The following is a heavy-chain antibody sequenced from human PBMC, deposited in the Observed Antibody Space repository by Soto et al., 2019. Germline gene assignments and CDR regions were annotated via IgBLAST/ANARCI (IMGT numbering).Heavy chain of an antibody. J-gene: IGHJ6*02. CDR3: ARDQGAIEVVPADVPLHYYYYGMDV. Sequence: QVQLVQSGAEVKKPGSSVKVSCKASGGTFSSYAISWVRQAPGQGLEWMGGITPIFGTANYAQKFQGRVKITPDESTSTAYMELSSLRAEDTAVYYCARDQGAIEVVPADVPLHYYYYGMDVWGQGTTVTVSS. D-gene: IGHD2-2*02. CDR2: ITPIFGTA. V-gene: IGHV1-69*05. CDR1: GGTFSSYA.